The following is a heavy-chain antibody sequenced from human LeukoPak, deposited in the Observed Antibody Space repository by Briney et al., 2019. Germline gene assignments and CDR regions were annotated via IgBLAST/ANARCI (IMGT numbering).Heavy chain of an antibody. CDR3: ARDVAYNAFGY. Sequence: GGSLRLSCAASGFTFSTSWMTWVRQAPGKGLEWVANINPDGSAKNYVGFVQGRFTISRDNAKNSVYLQMSSLRAEDTAVYFCARDVAYNAFGYWGQGTLVTVSS. V-gene: IGHV3-7*01. J-gene: IGHJ4*02. CDR1: GFTFSTSW. D-gene: IGHD1-14*01. CDR2: INPDGSAK.